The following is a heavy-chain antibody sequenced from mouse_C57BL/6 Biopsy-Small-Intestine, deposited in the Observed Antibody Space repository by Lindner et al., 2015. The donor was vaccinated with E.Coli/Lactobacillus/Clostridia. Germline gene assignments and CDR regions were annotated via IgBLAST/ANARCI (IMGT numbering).Heavy chain of an antibody. Sequence: VQLQESGAELARPGASVKLSCKASGNSFSSYGISWVKQRTGQGLEWIGEIYPGSGNTYYNEKFKGKVTLTADRSSSTAYMEFRSLTSEDSAVYFCYYGNYIGAMDYWGQGTSVTVSS. CDR1: GNSFSSYG. J-gene: IGHJ4*01. V-gene: IGHV1-81*01. CDR2: IYPGSGNT. D-gene: IGHD2-1*01. CDR3: YYGNYIGAMDY.